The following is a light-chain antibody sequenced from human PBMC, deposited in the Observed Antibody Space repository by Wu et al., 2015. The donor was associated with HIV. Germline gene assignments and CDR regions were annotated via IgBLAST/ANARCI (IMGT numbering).Light chain of an antibody. CDR1: QSVSSSY. CDR2: GAS. V-gene: IGKV3D-20*02. Sequence: EIVLTQSPGTLSLSPGERATLSCRASQSVSSSYLAWYQQKPGQAPRLLIYGASSRATGIPDRFSGSGSGTDFTLTISRLEPEDFAVYYCLQRSNWPSWTFGQGTRVEIK. J-gene: IGKJ1*01. CDR3: LQRSNWPSWT.